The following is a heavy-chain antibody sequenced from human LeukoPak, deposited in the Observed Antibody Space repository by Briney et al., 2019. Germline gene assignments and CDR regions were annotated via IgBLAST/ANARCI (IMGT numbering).Heavy chain of an antibody. J-gene: IGHJ4*02. CDR1: GYTFTSYG. CDR3: ARAAFGGVIVKGDADY. Sequence: GASVKVSCTASGYTFTSYGISWVRQAPGQGLEWMGWISAYNGSTNYAQKLQGRVTMTTDASTSTAYMELRSLRSDDTAVYYCARAAFGGVIVKGDADYWGQGTLVTVSS. CDR2: ISAYNGST. V-gene: IGHV1-18*01. D-gene: IGHD3-16*02.